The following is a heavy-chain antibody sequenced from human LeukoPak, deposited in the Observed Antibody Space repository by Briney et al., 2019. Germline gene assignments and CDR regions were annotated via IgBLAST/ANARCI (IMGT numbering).Heavy chain of an antibody. Sequence: GGSLRLSCAASGLSFSSFAMNWVRQAPGKGLEWVSGISTSGGSTYYADSVKGRFTISRDNAKNSLYLQMNSLRAEDTALYYCGKDVVGVTTWGSYFDYWGQGTLVTVSS. CDR2: ISTSGGST. CDR1: GLSFSSFA. D-gene: IGHD1-26*01. J-gene: IGHJ4*02. V-gene: IGHV3-23*01. CDR3: GKDVVGVTTWGSYFDY.